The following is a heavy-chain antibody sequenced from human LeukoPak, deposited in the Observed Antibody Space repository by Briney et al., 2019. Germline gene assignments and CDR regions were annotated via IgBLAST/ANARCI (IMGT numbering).Heavy chain of an antibody. V-gene: IGHV1-18*01. D-gene: IGHD3-22*01. J-gene: IGHJ4*02. CDR3: ARRHYYDSSGYYDY. CDR1: GYTFTSYG. Sequence: ASVKVSCKASGYTFTSYGISWVRQAPGQGLEWMGWISAYNGNTNYAQKLQGRVTTTTDTSTSTAYMELRSLRSDDTAVYYCARRHYYDSSGYYDYWGQGTLVTVSS. CDR2: ISAYNGNT.